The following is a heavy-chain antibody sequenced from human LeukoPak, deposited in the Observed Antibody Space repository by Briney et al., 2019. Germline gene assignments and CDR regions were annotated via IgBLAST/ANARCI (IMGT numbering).Heavy chain of an antibody. CDR3: APRTIFGVS. D-gene: IGHD3-3*01. Sequence: GASEKISCKASGYTFTAYYMHWVRQAPGQGLEWMAWINPNSGDTLYAQNFQSRVTVTRDTSTSTAYTELRGLRSDATAVYYSAPRTIFGVSCGQGTLVTVSS. CDR2: INPNSGDT. J-gene: IGHJ5*02. CDR1: GYTFTAYY. V-gene: IGHV1-2*02.